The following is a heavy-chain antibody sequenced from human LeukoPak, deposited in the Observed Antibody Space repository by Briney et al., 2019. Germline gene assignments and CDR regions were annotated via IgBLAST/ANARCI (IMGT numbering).Heavy chain of an antibody. Sequence: PGGSLRLSCAASGFIFSNYEMNWARETPGKGVEWVSYICEHGKSRNYVDSVKGRFAISRDNAKNSLYLQMNSLRDEDTAVYYCAREGITVTTEGWFDPWGQGTLVTVSS. D-gene: IGHD4-17*01. CDR2: ICEHGKSR. V-gene: IGHV3-48*03. CDR3: AREGITVTTEGWFDP. J-gene: IGHJ5*02. CDR1: GFIFSNYE.